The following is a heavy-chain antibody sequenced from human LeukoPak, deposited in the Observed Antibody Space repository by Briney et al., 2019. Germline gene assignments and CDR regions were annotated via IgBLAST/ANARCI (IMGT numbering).Heavy chain of an antibody. CDR3: ARSVYGGAFDI. V-gene: IGHV4-59*01. CDR2: IYYSWST. Sequence: SETLSLTCTVSGGSISSYYWSWIRQPPGKGLEWIGYIYYSWSTNYNPSLKSRVTISVDTSKNQFSLKLSSVPAADTAVYYCARSVYGGAFDIWGQGTMVTVSS. CDR1: GGSISSYY. D-gene: IGHD1-14*01. J-gene: IGHJ3*02.